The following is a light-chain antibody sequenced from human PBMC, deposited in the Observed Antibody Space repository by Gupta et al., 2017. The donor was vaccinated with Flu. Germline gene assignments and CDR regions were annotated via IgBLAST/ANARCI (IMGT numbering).Light chain of an antibody. CDR1: QSVSSSY. Sequence: EIELTQSPGTLSLSPGERATLSCRASQSVSSSYLAWYQQKPGQAPRLLIYGASSRATGIPERFSGSGSGTEFTLTISRLEPEDVAVYYCQQYSSSPYTFGQGTKLEIK. CDR3: QQYSSSPYT. CDR2: GAS. V-gene: IGKV3-20*01. J-gene: IGKJ2*01.